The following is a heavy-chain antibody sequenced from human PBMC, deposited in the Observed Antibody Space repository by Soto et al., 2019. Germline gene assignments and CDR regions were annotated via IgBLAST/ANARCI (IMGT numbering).Heavy chain of an antibody. V-gene: IGHV3-43*01. CDR3: TKDSSVTHFDY. J-gene: IGHJ4*02. CDR2: LTWDGGST. D-gene: IGHD3-10*01. Sequence: EVQLVESGGVVIQPGGSLRLSCAASGLTFDDYTMHWVRQVPGKGLEWVALLTWDGGSTYYADSVKGRFTISRDNSKNSLYLQMNSLRTEDTALYYCTKDSSVTHFDYWGQGTLVTVSS. CDR1: GLTFDDYT.